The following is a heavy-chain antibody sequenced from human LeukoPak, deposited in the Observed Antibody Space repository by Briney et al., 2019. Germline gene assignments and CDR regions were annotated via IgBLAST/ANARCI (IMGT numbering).Heavy chain of an antibody. CDR3: AKIVGSRHY. Sequence: PGGSLRLSCSASGFTFSSFALSWVRQAPGKGLEWVSGIIGNGGSAYYADSVKGRFTISRDNSKNTIYLHMNSLRAEDTAVYYCAKIVGSRHYWGQGTLVTVSS. J-gene: IGHJ4*02. CDR1: GFTFSSFA. D-gene: IGHD2-21*01. CDR2: IIGNGGSA. V-gene: IGHV3-23*01.